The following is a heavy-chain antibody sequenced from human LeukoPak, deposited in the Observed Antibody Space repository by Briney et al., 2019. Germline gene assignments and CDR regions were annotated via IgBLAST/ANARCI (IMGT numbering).Heavy chain of an antibody. CDR1: GGSISSYY. CDR2: IYTSGST. J-gene: IGHJ4*02. Sequence: SETLPLTCTVSGGSISSYYWSWIRQPAGKGLEWIGRIYTSGSTNYNPSLKSRVTMSVDTSKNQFSLKLSSVTAADTAVYYCARDSPIVVVVAGYYFDYWGQGTLVTVSS. V-gene: IGHV4-4*07. D-gene: IGHD2-15*01. CDR3: ARDSPIVVVVAGYYFDY.